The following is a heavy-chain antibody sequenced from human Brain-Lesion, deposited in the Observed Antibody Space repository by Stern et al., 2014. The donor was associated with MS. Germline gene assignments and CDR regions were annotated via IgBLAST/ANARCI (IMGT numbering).Heavy chain of an antibody. D-gene: IGHD2-21*02. CDR3: ARLTLASCAGSCHSFYYFDL. Sequence: EVQLVQSGAEVKKPGESLRISCKDSGDKFAYYWIVWVRQMPGKGPEWMGRVRPSDSYTDYSPSFQGHVTISVDKSVSTAFLQWSSLRASDTAMYYCARLTLASCAGSCHSFYYFDLWGRGTLVTVSS. J-gene: IGHJ2*01. V-gene: IGHV5-10-1*01. CDR1: GDKFAYYW. CDR2: VRPSDSYT.